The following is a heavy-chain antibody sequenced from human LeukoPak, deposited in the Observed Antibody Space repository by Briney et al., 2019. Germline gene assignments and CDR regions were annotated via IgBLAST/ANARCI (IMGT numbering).Heavy chain of an antibody. CDR3: ARDRAAGYSSSFDY. CDR2: IKQDGSEK. J-gene: IGHJ4*02. V-gene: IGHV3-7*05. D-gene: IGHD6-13*01. CDR1: GYSFTSYW. Sequence: GESLRISCQGSGYSFTSYWMSWVRQAPGKGLEWVANIKQDGSEKYYVDSVKGRFTTSRDNAKNSLYLQMNSLRAEDTAVYYCARDRAAGYSSSFDYWGQGTLVTVSS.